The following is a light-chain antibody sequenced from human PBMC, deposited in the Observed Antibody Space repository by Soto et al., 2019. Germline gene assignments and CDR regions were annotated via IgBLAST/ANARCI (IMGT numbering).Light chain of an antibody. CDR2: DAS. Sequence: EIVLTQSPATLSLSPGARATLSCRASQSISSHLAWYQQKPGQAPRLLIYDASNRAPGIPARFSGSGSGTDFTLTISSLEPEDFAVYYGQQRPNLPLTFGGGTKVEIK. CDR1: QSISSH. J-gene: IGKJ4*01. CDR3: QQRPNLPLT. V-gene: IGKV3-11*01.